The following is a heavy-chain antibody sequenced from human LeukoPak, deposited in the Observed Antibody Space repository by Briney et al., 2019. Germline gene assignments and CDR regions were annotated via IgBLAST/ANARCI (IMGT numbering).Heavy chain of an antibody. CDR1: GFTFSSYS. J-gene: IGHJ4*02. V-gene: IGHV3-21*01. Sequence: PGGSLRLSCAASGFTFSSYSMNWVRQAPGKGLEWVSSISSSSSYIYYADSVKGRFTISRDSAKNSLFLQMNSLRAEDTALYYCARDRSYGFDYWGQGTLVTVSS. CDR3: ARDRSYGFDY. D-gene: IGHD5-18*01. CDR2: ISSSSSYI.